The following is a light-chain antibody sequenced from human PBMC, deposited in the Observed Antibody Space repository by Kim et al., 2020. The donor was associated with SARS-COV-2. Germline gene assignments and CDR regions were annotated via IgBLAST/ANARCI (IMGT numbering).Light chain of an antibody. CDR2: DAS. Sequence: LSPGERATPSCRASQSVSSYLAWYQQKPGQAPRLLIYDASNRATGIPARFSGSGSGTDFTLTISSPEPEDFAVYYCQQRSNWPLTFGGGTKVDIK. J-gene: IGKJ4*01. CDR1: QSVSSY. CDR3: QQRSNWPLT. V-gene: IGKV3-11*01.